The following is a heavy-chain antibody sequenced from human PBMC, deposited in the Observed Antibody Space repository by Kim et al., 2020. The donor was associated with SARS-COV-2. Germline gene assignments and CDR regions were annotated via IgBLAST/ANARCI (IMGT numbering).Heavy chain of an antibody. D-gene: IGHD1-26*01. CDR3: ARYSGSAFDI. J-gene: IGHJ3*02. Sequence: KYADSVKGRFTSSRDNAKNTLYLQMNNLRPEDAAVYYCARYSGSAFDIWGQGTMVSVSS. V-gene: IGHV3-74*01.